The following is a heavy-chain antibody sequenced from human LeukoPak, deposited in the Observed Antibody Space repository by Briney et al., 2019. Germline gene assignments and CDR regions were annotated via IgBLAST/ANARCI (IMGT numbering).Heavy chain of an antibody. CDR1: GFTFSSYG. Sequence: PGGSLRLSCAASGFTFSSYGMHWVRQAPGKGLEWVAFIRYDGSNKYYADSVKGRFTTSRENSKYTLYLQMNTLRAEDTSIYFCAKDTTPPKAGFDPWGQGTLVTVSS. CDR3: AKDTTPPKAGFDP. J-gene: IGHJ5*02. V-gene: IGHV3-30*02. CDR2: IRYDGSNK. D-gene: IGHD1-14*01.